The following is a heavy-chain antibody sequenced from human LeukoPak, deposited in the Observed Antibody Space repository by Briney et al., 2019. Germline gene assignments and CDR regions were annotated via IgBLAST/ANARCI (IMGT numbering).Heavy chain of an antibody. CDR2: INPDSGGT. J-gene: IGHJ1*01. V-gene: IGHV1-2*02. CDR3: ASGLNSRSSSC. D-gene: IGHD6-13*01. Sequence: ASVKVSCKASGYSFTGYYMHWVRQAPGQGLEWMGWINPDSGGTNYARKFQGRVTMTTATTISTAYTQLGWLRSDDTAVYYCASGLNSRSSSCWGQGTRVTVSS. CDR1: GYSFTGYY.